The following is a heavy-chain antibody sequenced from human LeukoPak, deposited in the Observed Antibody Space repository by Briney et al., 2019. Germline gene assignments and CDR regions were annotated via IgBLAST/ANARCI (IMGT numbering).Heavy chain of an antibody. CDR2: IYHSGST. J-gene: IGHJ3*02. CDR1: GYSISSGHY. V-gene: IGHV4-38-2*02. Sequence: SETLSLTCTVSGYSISSGHYWGWIRQPPGTGLEWIGIIYHSGSTYYNPSLKSRVTLSVDTSKNQFSLKLSSVTAADTAVYFCASEVATIEKDAFDIWGQGTMVTASS. D-gene: IGHD5-24*01. CDR3: ASEVATIEKDAFDI.